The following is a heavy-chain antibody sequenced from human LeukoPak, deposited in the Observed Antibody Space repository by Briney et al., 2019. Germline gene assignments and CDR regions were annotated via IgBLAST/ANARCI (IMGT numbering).Heavy chain of an antibody. V-gene: IGHV3-33*01. CDR3: ARGVEMATIHFDY. CDR2: IWYDGSNK. J-gene: IGHJ4*02. CDR1: GFTFSSYG. D-gene: IGHD5-24*01. Sequence: GRSLRLSCAASGFTFSSYGMHWVRQAPGKGLEWVAVIWYDGSNKYYADSVKGRSTISRDNSKNTLYLQMNSLRAEDTAVYYCARGVEMATIHFDYWGQGTLVTVSS.